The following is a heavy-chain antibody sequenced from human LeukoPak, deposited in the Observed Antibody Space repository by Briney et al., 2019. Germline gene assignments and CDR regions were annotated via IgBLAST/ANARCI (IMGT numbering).Heavy chain of an antibody. J-gene: IGHJ6*03. CDR1: GYTFTSYD. CDR3: ARGLYSSSWSDYYYYMDV. CDR2: MNPNSGNT. V-gene: IGHV1-8*01. D-gene: IGHD6-13*01. Sequence: ASVKVSCKASGYTFTSYDINWVRQATGQGLEWMGWMNPNSGNTGCAQKFQGRVTMTRNTSISTAYMELSSLRSEDTAVYYCARGLYSSSWSDYYYYMDVWGKGTTVTIS.